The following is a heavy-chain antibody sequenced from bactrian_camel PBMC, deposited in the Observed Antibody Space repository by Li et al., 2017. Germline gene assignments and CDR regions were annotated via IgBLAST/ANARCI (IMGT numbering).Heavy chain of an antibody. CDR3: AARPPYFRDDWRRPVNWPY. D-gene: IGHD7*01. V-gene: IGHV3S24*01. CDR2: IEDGGNT. CDR1: GYLESSYC. Sequence: HVQLVESGGGSVEVGGSLRLSCAASGYLESSYCMGWFRQVPGKQRVGITTIEDGGNTHYAPSIEGRFTISRDFNKHTLYLQMNALKPDDTAMYYCAARPPYFRDDWRRPVNWPYWGQGTQVTVS. J-gene: IGHJ4*01.